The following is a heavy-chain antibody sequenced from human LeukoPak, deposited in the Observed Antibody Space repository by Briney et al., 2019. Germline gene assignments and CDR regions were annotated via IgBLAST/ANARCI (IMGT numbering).Heavy chain of an antibody. CDR1: GGSISSGSYY. D-gene: IGHD5-12*01. CDR3: ARANRYDLYFDY. J-gene: IGHJ4*02. V-gene: IGHV4-61*02. Sequence: SETLSLTCTVSGGSISSGSYYWSWIRQPAGKGLEWIGRIYTSGSTNYNPSLKSRVTISVDTSKNQFSLKLSSVTAADTAVYYCARANRYDLYFDYWGQGTLVTVSS. CDR2: IYTSGST.